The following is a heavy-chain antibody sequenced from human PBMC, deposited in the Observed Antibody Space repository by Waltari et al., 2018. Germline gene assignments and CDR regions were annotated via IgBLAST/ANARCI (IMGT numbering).Heavy chain of an antibody. CDR2: LWFEGGDE. D-gene: IGHD3-16*01. Sequence: QLQPVESGAGVVQPGKSLRLSCAASGFSLSHYGMHWVRQAPGRGLEWVALLWFEGGDEYYADSVRGRFTISRDNSKNLLYLHMDSLRVDDTAVYYCAKDAFGNTYMDHWGQGTLVTVSS. J-gene: IGHJ4*02. V-gene: IGHV3-30*18. CDR3: AKDAFGNTYMDH. CDR1: GFSLSHYG.